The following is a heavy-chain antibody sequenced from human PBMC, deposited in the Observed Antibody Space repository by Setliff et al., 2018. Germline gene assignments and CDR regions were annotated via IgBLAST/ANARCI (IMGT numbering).Heavy chain of an antibody. J-gene: IGHJ4*02. Sequence: WIRQPPGKGLEWMGWINTNTGNPSNAQGFTGRFVFSLDTSVSTAYLQISSVKAEDTAVYYCARGYCSGGSCADFDYWGQGTLVTVSS. D-gene: IGHD2-15*01. V-gene: IGHV7-4-1*02. CDR3: ARGYCSGGSCADFDY. CDR2: INTNTGNP.